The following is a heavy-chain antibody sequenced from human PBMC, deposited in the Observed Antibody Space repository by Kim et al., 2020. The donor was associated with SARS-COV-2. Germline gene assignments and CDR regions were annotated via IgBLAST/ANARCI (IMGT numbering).Heavy chain of an antibody. CDR3: ARGGLGLRIFDY. J-gene: IGHJ4*02. D-gene: IGHD3-16*01. V-gene: IGHV1-46*01. Sequence: SYAQKFQGRVTMTRDTSTSTVYMELSSLRSEDTAVYYCARGGLGLRIFDYWGQGTLVTVSS.